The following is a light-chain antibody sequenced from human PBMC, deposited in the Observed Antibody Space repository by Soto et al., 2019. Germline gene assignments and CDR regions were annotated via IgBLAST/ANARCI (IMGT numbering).Light chain of an antibody. CDR2: GAS. V-gene: IGKV1-9*01. CDR1: QGISSY. Sequence: DIQLTQSPSFLSASVGDRVTITCRASQGISSYLAWYQQKPGKAPKLLIYGASTLQSGVPSRFSGSGSGTEFTLTIDRLQPDDFATYYCQQYHTSSITFGQGTRLEIK. J-gene: IGKJ5*01. CDR3: QQYHTSSIT.